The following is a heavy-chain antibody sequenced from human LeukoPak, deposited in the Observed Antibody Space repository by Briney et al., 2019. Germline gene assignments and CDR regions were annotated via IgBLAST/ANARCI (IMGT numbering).Heavy chain of an antibody. CDR3: ARDGVIMATYDYDSSTRHGGMDV. Sequence: GGSLRLSCAASGFTFSSYAMSWVRQAPGKGLEWVSAISGSGGSTYYADSVKGRFTISRDNAKNSLYLQMNSLRAEDTAVYYCARDGVIMATYDYDSSTRHGGMDVWGQGTTVAVSS. V-gene: IGHV3-23*01. J-gene: IGHJ6*02. CDR1: GFTFSSYA. CDR2: ISGSGGST. D-gene: IGHD3-22*01.